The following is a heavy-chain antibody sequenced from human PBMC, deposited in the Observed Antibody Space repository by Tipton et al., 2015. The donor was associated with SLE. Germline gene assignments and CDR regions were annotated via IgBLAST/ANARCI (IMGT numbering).Heavy chain of an antibody. CDR3: ARYYCTTTRCYYFDY. Sequence: TLSLTCTVSGGSISGHYWSWFRQPPWRGLEWIGNLYYTGITDYNPSLQSRVTITVDTSKNQFSLKLRSVTAADTAVYFCARYYCTTTRCYYFDYWGRGTLVTVSS. CDR2: LYYTGIT. J-gene: IGHJ4*02. D-gene: IGHD2-2*01. CDR1: GGSISGHY. V-gene: IGHV4-59*11.